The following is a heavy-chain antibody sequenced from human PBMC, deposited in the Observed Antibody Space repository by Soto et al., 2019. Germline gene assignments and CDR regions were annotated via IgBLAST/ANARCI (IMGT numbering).Heavy chain of an antibody. CDR2: ISYSGST. V-gene: IGHV4-59*01. Sequence: TLSLTCTFSSDSISSYYWSWIRQPPGKRLEWIGYISYSGSTDYNPSLKSRVTISGDTSKNQFSLKVSSVTAADTAVYYCARGTSWQLPFDYWGQGTLVTVSS. CDR1: SDSISSYY. J-gene: IGHJ4*02. D-gene: IGHD6-13*01. CDR3: ARGTSWQLPFDY.